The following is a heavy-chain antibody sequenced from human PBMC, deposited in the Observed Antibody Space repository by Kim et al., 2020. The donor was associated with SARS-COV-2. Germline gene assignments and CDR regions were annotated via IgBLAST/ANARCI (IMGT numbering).Heavy chain of an antibody. CDR3: AKVYSGKTFYGMDV. Sequence: ISDSGGRAYYADSVKGRFTISRDNSKNTLYLQMNSLRAEDTAIYYCAKVYSGKTFYGMDVWGQGTTVTVSS. J-gene: IGHJ6*02. V-gene: IGHV3-23*01. D-gene: IGHD5-12*01. CDR2: ISDSGGRA.